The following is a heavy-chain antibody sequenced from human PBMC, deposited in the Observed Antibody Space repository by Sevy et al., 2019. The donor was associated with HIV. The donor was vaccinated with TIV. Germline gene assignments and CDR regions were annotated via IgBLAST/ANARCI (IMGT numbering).Heavy chain of an antibody. CDR2: IQYDGSNK. D-gene: IGHD2-21*01. CDR1: GFSYSSYG. J-gene: IGHJ4*02. V-gene: IGHV3-30*02. Sequence: GGSLRLSCAASGFSYSSYGMHWVRQAPGKGLEWVAYIQYDGSNKDYADSVKGRFTISRANSKNTLDLQMNSLRVEDTGVYYCVKEGGGEGGDHWGQGTLVTVSS. CDR3: VKEGGGEGGDH.